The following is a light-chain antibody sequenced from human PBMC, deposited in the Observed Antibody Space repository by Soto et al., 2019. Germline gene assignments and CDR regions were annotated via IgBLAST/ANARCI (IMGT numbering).Light chain of an antibody. V-gene: IGKV3-15*01. CDR2: GAS. CDR3: QQDNTLPRT. CDR1: QTVSNY. Sequence: ENVLTLSPATLSLYTQERATLSCRASQTVSNYLAWYQQKPGQAPRLLISGASTRATGIPARFSGSGSGTEFTLTITSLRSEDFAIYYCQQDNTLPRTFCHGTKVDVK. J-gene: IGKJ1*01.